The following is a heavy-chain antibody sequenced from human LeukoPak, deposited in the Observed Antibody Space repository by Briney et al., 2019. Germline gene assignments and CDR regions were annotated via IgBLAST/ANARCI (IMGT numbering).Heavy chain of an antibody. J-gene: IGHJ4*02. D-gene: IGHD6-19*01. CDR2: IYYSGST. CDR3: ARGVYSSGWYEYDY. Sequence: SETLSLTCTVSGGSISSYYWSWIRQPPGKGLEWIGYIYYSGSTNYNPSLKSRVTISVDTSKNQFSLKLSSVTAADTAVYYCARGVYSSGWYEYDYWGQGTLVTVSS. CDR1: GGSISSYY. V-gene: IGHV4-59*01.